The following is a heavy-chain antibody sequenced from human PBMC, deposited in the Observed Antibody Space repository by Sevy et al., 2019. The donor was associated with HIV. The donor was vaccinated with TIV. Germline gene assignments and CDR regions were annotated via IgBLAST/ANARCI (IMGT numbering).Heavy chain of an antibody. D-gene: IGHD3-3*01. CDR1: GYTFTGYY. CDR2: IDPNSGGT. Sequence: ASVKVSCKASGYTFTGYYIHWVRQAPGQGLEWMGRIDPNSGGTDHPQKFQGRVTMTRDTSNSTAYMELNRLTSDDRAVNYWGGEPKNFGGVFIPGVEEGGGGGNYWGQGTLVTVSS. J-gene: IGHJ4*02. CDR3: GGEPKNFGGVFIPGVEEGGGGGNY. V-gene: IGHV1-2*06.